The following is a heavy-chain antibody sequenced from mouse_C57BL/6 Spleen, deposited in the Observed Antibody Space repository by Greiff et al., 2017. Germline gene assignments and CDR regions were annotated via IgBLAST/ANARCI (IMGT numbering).Heavy chain of an antibody. CDR1: GYTFTSYW. Sequence: QVQLQQPGAELVRPGSSVKLSCKASGYTFTSYWMHWVKQRPIQGLEWIGNIDPSDSETHDNQKFKDKATLTVDKSSSTAYLQRSSLTSEESAVYCCAGGDYVACGYWGEGTLVSVSA. D-gene: IGHD2-4*01. CDR2: IDPSDSET. CDR3: AGGDYVACGY. J-gene: IGHJ3*02. V-gene: IGHV1-52*01.